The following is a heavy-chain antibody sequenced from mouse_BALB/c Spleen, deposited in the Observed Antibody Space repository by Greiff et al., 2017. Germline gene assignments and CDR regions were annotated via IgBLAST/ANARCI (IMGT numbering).Heavy chain of an antibody. CDR2: IDPSDSET. Sequence: VQLQQPGAELVKPGAPVKLSCKASGYTFTSYWMNWVKQRPGRGLEWIGRIDPSDSETHYNQKFKDKATLTVDKSSSTAYIQLSSLTSEDSAVYYCATYGNFYYFDYWGQGTTLTVSS. CDR1: GYTFTSYW. V-gene: IGHV1-69*02. D-gene: IGHD2-1*01. J-gene: IGHJ2*01. CDR3: ATYGNFYYFDY.